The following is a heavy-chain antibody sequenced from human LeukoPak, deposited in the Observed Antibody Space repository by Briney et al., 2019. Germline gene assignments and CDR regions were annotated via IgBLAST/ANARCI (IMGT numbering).Heavy chain of an antibody. D-gene: IGHD3-3*01. CDR3: ARGCRYYDFWSGYYNWFDP. CDR2: INHSGST. J-gene: IGHJ5*02. Sequence: PSETLSLTCAVYGGSFSGYYWSWIRQPPGKGLEWIGEINHSGSTNYNPSLKSRVTISVDTSKNQFSLKLSSVTAADTAVYYCARGCRYYDFWSGYYNWFDPWGQGTLVTVSS. CDR1: GGSFSGYY. V-gene: IGHV4-34*01.